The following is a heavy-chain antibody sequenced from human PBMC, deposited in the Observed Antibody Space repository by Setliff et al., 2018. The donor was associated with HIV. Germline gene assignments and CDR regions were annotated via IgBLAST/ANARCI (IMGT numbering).Heavy chain of an antibody. CDR3: ARDVLALVVSVYGF. D-gene: IGHD2-15*01. V-gene: IGHV4-39*07. Sequence: ETLSLTCSVSGDSISSSSYYWGWIRQPPGKGLEWIGNIYSSGRTYYSSSLRSRVTISVDTSKNQFSLKLNSVTAADTAVYYCARDVLALVVSVYGFWGQGIPVTVS. J-gene: IGHJ4*02. CDR2: IYSSGRT. CDR1: GDSISSSSYY.